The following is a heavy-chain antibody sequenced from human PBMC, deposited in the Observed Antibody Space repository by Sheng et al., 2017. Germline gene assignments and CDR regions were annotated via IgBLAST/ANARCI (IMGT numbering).Heavy chain of an antibody. CDR3: ARGIAVAGCDY. J-gene: IGHJ4*02. V-gene: IGHV4-61*02. CDR2: IYTTGTT. CDR1: GGSISSGSYY. Sequence: QVQLQESGPGLVKPSQTLSLTCTVSGGSISSGSYYWSWIRQPAGKGLEWIGRIYTTGTTNYNPSLKSRVTISLDTSKNQFSLKLSSVTAADTAVYYCARGIAVAGCDYWGQGTLVTVSS. D-gene: IGHD6-19*01.